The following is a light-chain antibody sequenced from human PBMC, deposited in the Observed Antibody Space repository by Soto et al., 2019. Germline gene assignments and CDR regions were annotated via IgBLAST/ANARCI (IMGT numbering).Light chain of an antibody. Sequence: DIQLTQSPPTLSASVGDRVTITCRASQSIRYYLAWYQQMPGKAPKLLIYGASSLQSGVPSRFSGSGSGTEFTLTISSLQPADFATYFCQHHNRYSQTFGQGTKVEIK. CDR3: QHHNRYSQT. CDR2: GAS. J-gene: IGKJ1*01. V-gene: IGKV1-5*01. CDR1: QSIRYY.